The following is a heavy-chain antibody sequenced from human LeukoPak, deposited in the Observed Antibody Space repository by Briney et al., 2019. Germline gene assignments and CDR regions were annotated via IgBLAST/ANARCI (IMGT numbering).Heavy chain of an antibody. V-gene: IGHV4-31*03. CDR1: GGSISSGGYY. CDR2: IYYSGST. J-gene: IGHJ6*03. Sequence: SQTLSLTCTVSGGSISSGGYYWSWIRQHPGKGLEWIVYIYYSGSTYYNPSLKSRVTISVDTSKNQFSLKLSSVTAADTAVYYCARGKFEYCSSTSCYINYYYYYYMDVWGKGTTVTVSS. CDR3: ARGKFEYCSSTSCYINYYYYYYMDV. D-gene: IGHD2-2*02.